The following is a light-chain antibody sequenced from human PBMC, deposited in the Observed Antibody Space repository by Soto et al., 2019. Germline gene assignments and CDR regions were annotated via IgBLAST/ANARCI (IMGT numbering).Light chain of an antibody. J-gene: IGKJ5*01. V-gene: IGKV3-15*01. CDR2: GAS. Sequence: EIVLTQSPVTLSVSPGERATLFCRASQSASTNLAWYQHKPGQAPGLLIYGASTRATAIPARFSGSGSGTEFTLTINSLESEDFAVYYCQHYNSWPRIAFGQGTRLEIK. CDR3: QHYNSWPRIA. CDR1: QSASTN.